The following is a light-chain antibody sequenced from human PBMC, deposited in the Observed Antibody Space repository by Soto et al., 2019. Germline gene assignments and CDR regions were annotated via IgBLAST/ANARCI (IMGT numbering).Light chain of an antibody. Sequence: QSVLTQPPSVSGAPGQRVTISCTGTNSNIGAGYDVHWYQQLPGTAPKLLIYGNINRPSGVPDRFSGSKSGASASLTITGLQADDEADYYCQSSDSSLLFGGGTQLPVL. J-gene: IGLJ2*01. CDR1: NSNIGAGYD. V-gene: IGLV1-40*01. CDR2: GNI. CDR3: QSSDSSLL.